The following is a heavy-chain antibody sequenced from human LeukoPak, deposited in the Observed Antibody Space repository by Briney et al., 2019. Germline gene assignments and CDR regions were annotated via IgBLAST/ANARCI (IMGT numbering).Heavy chain of an antibody. Sequence: GGSPRLSCEASGFPFSSYSMNWVRQAPGKGLEWVSYIRSSSTGIYYADSVKGRFTVSRDNAKNSMYLQMTSLRAEDTAVYYCARVNKPADYEYYGLDVWGQGTTVTISS. CDR2: IRSSSTGI. D-gene: IGHD1/OR15-1a*01. CDR3: ARVNKPADYEYYGLDV. CDR1: GFPFSSYS. V-gene: IGHV3-48*01. J-gene: IGHJ6*02.